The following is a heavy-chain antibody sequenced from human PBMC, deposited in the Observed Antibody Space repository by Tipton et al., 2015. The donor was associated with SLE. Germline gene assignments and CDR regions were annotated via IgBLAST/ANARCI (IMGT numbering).Heavy chain of an antibody. CDR3: ARRLTRYSGYDYFDY. D-gene: IGHD5-12*01. CDR1: GGSISSYY. V-gene: IGHV4-59*08. Sequence: TLSLTCTVSGGSISSYYWSWIRQPPGKGLEWIGYIYYSGSTNYNPSLKSRVTISVDTSKNQFSLKLSSVTAADTAVYYCARRLTRYSGYDYFDYWGQGTLVTV. J-gene: IGHJ4*02. CDR2: IYYSGST.